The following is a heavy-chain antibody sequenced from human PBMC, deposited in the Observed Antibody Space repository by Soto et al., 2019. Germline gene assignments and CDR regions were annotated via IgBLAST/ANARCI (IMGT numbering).Heavy chain of an antibody. CDR3: ARDRGWEQWLVARGEYYGMDV. CDR1: GGAISSYY. Sequence: ETXSLTCTVSGGAISSYYWSWIRQPPGKGLEWIGYIYYSGSTNYNPSLKSRVTISVDTSKNQFSLKLSSVTAADTAVYYCARDRGWEQWLVARGEYYGMDVWGQGTTVTVSS. J-gene: IGHJ6*02. V-gene: IGHV4-59*01. CDR2: IYYSGST. D-gene: IGHD6-19*01.